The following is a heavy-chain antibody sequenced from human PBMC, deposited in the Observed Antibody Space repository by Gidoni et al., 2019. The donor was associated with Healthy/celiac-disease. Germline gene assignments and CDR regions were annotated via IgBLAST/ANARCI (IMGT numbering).Heavy chain of an antibody. Sequence: QVPLQQWGAGLCKPSATLSLPCAGDGWSCRGYYWSLIRQHPGKGLEWIGEIKHSGSTNYNPSFKSRVTISVDTSKNQFALKLSSVTAADTAVYYCARGRYYYGSGSYLPNWFDPWGQGTLVTVSS. D-gene: IGHD3-10*01. CDR3: ARGRYYYGSGSYLPNWFDP. J-gene: IGHJ5*02. CDR1: GWSCRGYY. CDR2: IKHSGST. V-gene: IGHV4-34*01.